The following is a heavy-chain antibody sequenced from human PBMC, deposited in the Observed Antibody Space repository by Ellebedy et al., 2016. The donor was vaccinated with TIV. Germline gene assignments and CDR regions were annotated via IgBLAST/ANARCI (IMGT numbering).Heavy chain of an antibody. D-gene: IGHD3-10*01. Sequence: GESLKISCAASGVTFSNYAMHWVRQTPGKRLEWVAIIPYDGSYEHYADSVKGRFTISSDNSKNTLYLQMTSLLAEDTAVYYWAKGYGSGSFIFDFWGKGILVTVSS. CDR2: IPYDGSYE. J-gene: IGHJ4*02. CDR1: GVTFSNYA. V-gene: IGHV3-30*02. CDR3: AKGYGSGSFIFDF.